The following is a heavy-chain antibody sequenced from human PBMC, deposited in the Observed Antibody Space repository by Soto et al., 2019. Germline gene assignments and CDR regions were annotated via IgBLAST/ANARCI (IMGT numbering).Heavy chain of an antibody. V-gene: IGHV1-46*01. D-gene: IGHD6-13*01. CDR1: RYTFPSYY. J-gene: IGHJ5*02. CDR3: ARGKQQLAYNWVDP. Sequence: KVCRMASRYTFPSYYLHWVRQAPGQGLEWMGIINPSGGSTSYAQKFQGRVTMTRDTSTSTVYMELSSLRSEDTAVYYCARGKQQLAYNWVDPGGQGTLVTVSS. CDR2: INPSGGST.